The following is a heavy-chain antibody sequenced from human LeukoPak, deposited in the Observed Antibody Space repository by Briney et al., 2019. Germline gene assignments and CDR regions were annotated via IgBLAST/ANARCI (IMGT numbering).Heavy chain of an antibody. V-gene: IGHV1-69*13. J-gene: IGHJ6*03. CDR3: ARSTTELLPLYYYYYMDV. CDR2: IIPIFGTA. CDR1: GGTFSGYA. Sequence: SVKVSCKASGGTFSGYAISWVRQAPGQGLEWMGGIIPIFGTANYAQKFQGRVTITADESTSTAYMELSSLRSEDTAVYYCARSTTELLPLYYYYYMDVWGKGTTVTVSS. D-gene: IGHD1-26*01.